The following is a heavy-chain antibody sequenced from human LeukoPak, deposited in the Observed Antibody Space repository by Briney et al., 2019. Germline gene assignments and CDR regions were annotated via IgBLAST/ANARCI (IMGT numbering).Heavy chain of an antibody. CDR1: GGSISSNNW. J-gene: IGHJ5*02. Sequence: SGTLSLTCAVSGGSISSNNWWSWVRQPPGKGLEWIGNIYHSGTTHYNPSLKSRVTISVDKSKNHFSLKLNSVTAADTAVYYCAMKPPSGCFGTGWLAPWGQGILVTVSS. CDR2: IYHSGTT. CDR3: AMKPPSGCFGTGWLAP. V-gene: IGHV4-4*02. D-gene: IGHD3-10*01.